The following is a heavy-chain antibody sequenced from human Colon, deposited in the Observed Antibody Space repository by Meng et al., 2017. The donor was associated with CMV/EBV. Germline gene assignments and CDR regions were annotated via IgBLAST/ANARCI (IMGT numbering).Heavy chain of an antibody. CDR1: GYSFTGYY. V-gene: IGHV1-2*02. CDR3: ASHSSYVWGSHH. CDR2: MDPTTGRT. Sequence: QWQLVQPGAEVRMPGASVKVSCKASGYSFTGYYIHWVRQAPGQGLEWMGWMDPTTGRTDYAQKFQGTVTMTRDTSISTAYLELSRLTSDDTAVYYCASHSSYVWGSHHWGQGTLVTVSS. J-gene: IGHJ1*01. D-gene: IGHD3-16*01.